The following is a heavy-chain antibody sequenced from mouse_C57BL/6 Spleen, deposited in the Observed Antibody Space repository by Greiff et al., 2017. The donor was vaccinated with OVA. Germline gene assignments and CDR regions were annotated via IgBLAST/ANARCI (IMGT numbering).Heavy chain of an antibody. V-gene: IGHV1-69*01. CDR3: ARPFLLDWYFEV. D-gene: IGHD2-10*01. CDR2: IDPSDSYT. J-gene: IGHJ1*03. CDR1: GYTFTSYW. Sequence: QVQLQQPGAELVMPGASVKLSCKASGYTFTSYWMHWVKQRPGQGLEWIGEIDPSDSYTNYNQKFKGKSTLTVDKSSSTAYMQLSSLTSEDSAVYYCARPFLLDWYFEVWGTGTTVTVSS.